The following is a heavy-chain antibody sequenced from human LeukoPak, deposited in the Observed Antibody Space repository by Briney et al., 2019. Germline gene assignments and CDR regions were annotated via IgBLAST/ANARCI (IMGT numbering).Heavy chain of an antibody. CDR3: ARGPRITIFGVVMANDAFDI. CDR1: GYTFTGYY. V-gene: IGHV1-2*02. J-gene: IGHJ3*02. CDR2: INPNSGRT. Sequence: ASVKVSCEASGYTFTGYYMHWVRQAPGQGLEWMGWINPNSGRTNYAQKFQGRVTMTGDTSISTAYMELTRLTSDDTAVYYCARGPRITIFGVVMANDAFDIWGQGTMVTVSS. D-gene: IGHD3-3*01.